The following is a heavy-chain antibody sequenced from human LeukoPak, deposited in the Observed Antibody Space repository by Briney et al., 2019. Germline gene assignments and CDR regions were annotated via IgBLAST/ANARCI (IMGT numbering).Heavy chain of an antibody. CDR3: AKARGDYGQPFDY. Sequence: GGSLRLSWAASGFTLSTYIMSWVPQAPGKRLEWVSVIIGSGDTAYYAHSLKSPVAISRDNSKHTLSLQMNSLRAEDTAVYYCAKARGDYGQPFDYWGEGPLVTVSS. D-gene: IGHD4/OR15-4a*01. CDR2: IIGSGDTA. CDR1: GFTLSTYI. V-gene: IGHV3-23*01. J-gene: IGHJ4*02.